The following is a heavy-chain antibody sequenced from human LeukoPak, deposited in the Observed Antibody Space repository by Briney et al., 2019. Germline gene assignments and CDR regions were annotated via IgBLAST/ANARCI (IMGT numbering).Heavy chain of an antibody. D-gene: IGHD3-10*01. CDR3: ARGPRSKDPPTSGLFDP. J-gene: IGHJ5*02. V-gene: IGHV3-30*02. Sequence: PGESLRLSCAASGFTFGSYAIHWVRQAPGKGLEWVAIIRHDGSSKYYAESVKGRFTISRDTSKSTLFLQMNSLRTDDTAVYYCARGPRSKDPPTSGLFDPWAREPWSPSPQ. CDR2: IRHDGSSK. CDR1: GFTFGSYA.